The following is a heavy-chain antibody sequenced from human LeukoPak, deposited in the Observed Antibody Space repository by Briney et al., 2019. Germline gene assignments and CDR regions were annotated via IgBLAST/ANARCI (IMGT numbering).Heavy chain of an antibody. V-gene: IGHV3-23*01. D-gene: IGHD6-19*01. CDR1: GFTFSSYA. CDR2: ISGSGGST. Sequence: GGSLRLSCAASGFTFSSYAMSWVRQAPGRGLEWVSAISGSGGSTYYADSVKGRFTISRDNSKNTLYLQMNSLRAEDTAVYYCANMAQWLVVTRDYWGQGTLVTVSS. CDR3: ANMAQWLVVTRDY. J-gene: IGHJ4*02.